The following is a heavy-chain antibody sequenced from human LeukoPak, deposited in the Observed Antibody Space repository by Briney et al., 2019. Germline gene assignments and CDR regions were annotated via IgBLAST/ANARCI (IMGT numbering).Heavy chain of an antibody. CDR3: ARETYSNILTGTDY. V-gene: IGHV1-46*01. J-gene: IGHJ4*02. D-gene: IGHD3-9*01. CDR1: GYTFTSHY. CDR2: INPTGDTT. Sequence: ASVKVSCKASGYTFTSHYMHWVRQAPGQGLEWMGVINPTGDTTRYAQKSQGRVTMTRDMSTSTDYMELSSLRSEDTAVYYCARETYSNILTGTDYWGPGTLVTVSS.